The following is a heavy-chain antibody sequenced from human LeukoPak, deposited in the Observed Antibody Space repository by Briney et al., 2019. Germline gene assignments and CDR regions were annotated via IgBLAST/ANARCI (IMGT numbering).Heavy chain of an antibody. D-gene: IGHD6-19*01. Sequence: GASVKVSCTASGYTFTSYYFHWVRQAPGQGLEWMGIINPSGGASSSAQKFQGRVTMTRDTSTSTVYLELNSLRAEDTAVYYCARYSSGLVPSLAPSRVYGMDVWGQGTTVTVSS. V-gene: IGHV1-46*01. CDR1: GYTFTSYY. CDR3: ARYSSGLVPSLAPSRVYGMDV. CDR2: INPSGGAS. J-gene: IGHJ6*02.